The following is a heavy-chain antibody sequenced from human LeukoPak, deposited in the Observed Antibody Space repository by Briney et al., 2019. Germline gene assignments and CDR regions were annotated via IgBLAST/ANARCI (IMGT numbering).Heavy chain of an antibody. V-gene: IGHV4-59*11. CDR1: GGSISSHY. J-gene: IGHJ5*01. D-gene: IGHD6-13*01. CDR2: ISYTGST. CDR3: AREGYSSNWYDY. Sequence: PSETLSLTCTVSGGSISSHYWAWSRQPPGKGLEWIGYISYTGSTNYNPSLKSRVTISVDTSKNQFSLKLRSVTAADTAVYYCAREGYSSNWYDYWGQGTLVTVSS.